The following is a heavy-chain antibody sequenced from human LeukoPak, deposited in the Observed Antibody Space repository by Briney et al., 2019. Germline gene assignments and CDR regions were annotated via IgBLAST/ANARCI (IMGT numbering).Heavy chain of an antibody. CDR3: ARRPLVGHTAMAYFDY. CDR1: GGSFSGYY. CDR2: INHSGST. Sequence: SETLSLTCAVYGGSFSGYYWSWIRQPPGKGLEWIGEINHSGSTNYNPSLKSRVTISVDTSKNQFSLKLSSVTAADTAVHYCARRPLVGHTAMAYFDYWGQGTLVTVSS. J-gene: IGHJ4*02. V-gene: IGHV4-34*01. D-gene: IGHD5-18*01.